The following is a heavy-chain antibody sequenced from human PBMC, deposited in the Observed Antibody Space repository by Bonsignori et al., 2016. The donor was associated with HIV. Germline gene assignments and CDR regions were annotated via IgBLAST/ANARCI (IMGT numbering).Heavy chain of an antibody. D-gene: IGHD3-10*01. Sequence: GGSLRLSCAASGFTFDDYAMHWVRQAPGKGLEWVSGISWNSGSIGYADSVKGRFTISRDNAKNSLYLQMNSLRAEDTALYYCACYGSGSHLGYYYMDVWGKGTTVTVSS. V-gene: IGHV3-9*01. CDR3: ACYGSGSHLGYYYMDV. J-gene: IGHJ6*03. CDR2: ISWNSGSI. CDR1: GFTFDDYA.